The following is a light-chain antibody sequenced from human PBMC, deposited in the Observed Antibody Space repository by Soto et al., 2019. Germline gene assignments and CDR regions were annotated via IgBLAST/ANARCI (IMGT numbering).Light chain of an antibody. V-gene: IGKV3-11*01. CDR3: QQRSNWPPT. CDR1: QNVGND. Sequence: EIVLTQSPATLSLSPGERATLSCRASQNVGNDLVWSHQKRGQAPRLLLYSASNRATGIPARFSGSGSGTDFTLTISSLEPEDFAAYYCQQRSNWPPTFGGGTKVEIK. CDR2: SAS. J-gene: IGKJ4*01.